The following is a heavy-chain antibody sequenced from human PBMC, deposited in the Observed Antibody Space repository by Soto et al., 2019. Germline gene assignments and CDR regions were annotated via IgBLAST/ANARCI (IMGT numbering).Heavy chain of an antibody. CDR3: ARQGFGPLHGLVDV. CDR2: VHHSWGS. D-gene: IGHD3-10*01. Sequence: QVQLQESGPGLVKPSETRSLSCTVSGGSISSYYWSWFRQSPGKRMEWIGYVHHSWGSSYNPSLQSRVAISLDTSKSQFSLKVTSVTATDTAVYYCARQGFGPLHGLVDVWGQGTTVTVSS. V-gene: IGHV4-59*08. J-gene: IGHJ6*02. CDR1: GGSISSYY.